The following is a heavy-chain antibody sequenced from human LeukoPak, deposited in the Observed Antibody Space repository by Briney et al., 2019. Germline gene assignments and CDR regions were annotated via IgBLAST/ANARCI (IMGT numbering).Heavy chain of an antibody. Sequence: ASVKVSCKASGYTFTSYDINWVRQATGQGLEWMGWMNPILGIANYAQKFQGRVTITADKSTSTAYMELSSLRSEDTAVYYCASLPGTVGATTRYYFDYWGQGTLVTVSS. CDR3: ASLPGTVGATTRYYFDY. CDR1: GYTFTSYD. J-gene: IGHJ4*02. CDR2: MNPILGIA. D-gene: IGHD1-26*01. V-gene: IGHV1-69*10.